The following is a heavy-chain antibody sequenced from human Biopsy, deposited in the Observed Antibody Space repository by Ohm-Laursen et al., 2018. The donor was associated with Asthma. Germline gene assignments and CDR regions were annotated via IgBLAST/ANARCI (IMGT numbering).Heavy chain of an antibody. CDR1: GDSITSGGCC. Sequence: SQTLSLTCAVSGDSITSGGCCWNWLRQHPGKGLEWIGYIHHSGTSYFNPSLKSRVSFSRDTSKNQFSLRLSSVIAADTAMYYFARIPRRSGSYFVDYWGQGTLVTVSS. D-gene: IGHD3-22*01. CDR3: ARIPRRSGSYFVDY. V-gene: IGHV4-31*11. J-gene: IGHJ4*02. CDR2: IHHSGTS.